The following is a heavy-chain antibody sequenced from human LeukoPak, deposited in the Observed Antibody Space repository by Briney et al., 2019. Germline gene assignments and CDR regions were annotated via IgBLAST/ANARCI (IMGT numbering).Heavy chain of an antibody. J-gene: IGHJ3*02. D-gene: IGHD2-21*02. V-gene: IGHV1-18*01. CDR2: ISAYNGNT. CDR1: GYTFTSYG. Sequence: ASVTVSCTASGYTFTSYGISWVRQAPGQGLEWMGWISAYNGNTNYAQKLQGRVTMTTDTSTSTAYMELRSLRSDDTAVYYCARDSSTAYCGGDCFTGDAFDIWGQGTMVTVSS. CDR3: ARDSSTAYCGGDCFTGDAFDI.